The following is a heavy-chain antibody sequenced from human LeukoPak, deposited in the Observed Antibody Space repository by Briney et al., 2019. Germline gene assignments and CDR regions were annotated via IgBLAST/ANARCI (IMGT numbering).Heavy chain of an antibody. CDR1: GGSISSSSYY. D-gene: IGHD5/OR15-5a*01. J-gene: IGHJ4*02. V-gene: IGHV4-39*07. CDR3: ARGGSVSRFAF. Sequence: SETLSLTCTVSGGSISSSSYYWGWIRQPPGKGLEWIGSIYYSGSTYYNPSLKSRVTISVDTSKNQFSLNLSSVTAADTAVFYCARGGSVSRFAFWGQGTLITVSS. CDR2: IYYSGST.